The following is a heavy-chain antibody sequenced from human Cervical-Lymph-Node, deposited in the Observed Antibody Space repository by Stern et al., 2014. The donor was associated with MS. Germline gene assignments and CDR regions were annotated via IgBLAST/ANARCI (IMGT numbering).Heavy chain of an antibody. Sequence: QVQLVQSGSELKKPGASVKVSCKTSGYTFTNNAMPWVRQAPGQGLEWMGWINTNTGNPTYAQGFTGRFVFSLDPSVSTAYLQISSLKAEDTAVYYCARVSNSGYYGDYWGQGTLVTVSS. CDR2: INTNTGNP. CDR1: GYTFTNNA. CDR3: ARVSNSGYYGDY. V-gene: IGHV7-4-1*02. D-gene: IGHD3-22*01. J-gene: IGHJ4*02.